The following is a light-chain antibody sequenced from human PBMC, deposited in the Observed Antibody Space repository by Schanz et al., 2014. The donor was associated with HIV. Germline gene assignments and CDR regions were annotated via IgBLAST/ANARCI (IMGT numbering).Light chain of an antibody. CDR2: ANT. V-gene: IGLV1-40*01. CDR3: AAWDVNLNGPV. J-gene: IGLJ2*01. CDR1: RSNIGTGFD. Sequence: QSVLTQPPSVSGAPGQRVTISCTGTRSNIGTGFDVHWYQLLPGTAPKVLIFANTHRPSGVPDRFSGSKSGTSASLAITGLQAEDEADYYCAAWDVNLNGPVFGGGTKVTVL.